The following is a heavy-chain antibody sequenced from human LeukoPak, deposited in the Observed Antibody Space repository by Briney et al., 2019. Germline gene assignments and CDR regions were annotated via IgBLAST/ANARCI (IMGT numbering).Heavy chain of an antibody. CDR3: ARGNSCSSTSCYAGYYYYGMDV. D-gene: IGHD2-2*01. J-gene: IGHJ6*04. V-gene: IGHV4-38-2*01. CDR1: GYSINSGYY. Sequence: SETLSLTCAVSGYSINSGYYWGWIRQPLGKGLEWIGSIYHSGSTYYNPSLKSRVTISVDTSKNQFSLKLSSVTAADTAVYYCARGNSCSSTSCYAGYYYYGMDVWGKGTTVTVSS. CDR2: IYHSGST.